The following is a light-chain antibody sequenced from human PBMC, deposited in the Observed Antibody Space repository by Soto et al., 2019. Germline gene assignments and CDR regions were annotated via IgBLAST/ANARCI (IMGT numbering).Light chain of an antibody. J-gene: IGKJ3*01. CDR3: HQYNSWTRGT. V-gene: IGKV3-15*01. CDR1: QSVNLN. Sequence: EIMMTQSPGTLSVSPGEGATLSCTASQSVNLNLAWYQQKPVQPPRLLLYCASTRATGISVRFRGSGSGTEFTLTLSILHSEDSAVYYCHQYNSWTRGTFGPGTKVEIK. CDR2: CAS.